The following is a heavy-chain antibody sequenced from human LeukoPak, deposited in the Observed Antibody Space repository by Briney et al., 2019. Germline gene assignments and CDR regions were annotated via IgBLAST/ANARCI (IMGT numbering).Heavy chain of an antibody. V-gene: IGHV5-51*01. J-gene: IGHJ4*02. CDR2: IFPGDSDT. D-gene: IGHD3-10*01. CDR3: AVLTDGAFDY. CDR1: GYSFTTYW. Sequence: GESLKISCKGSGYSFTTYWIAWVRQMPGKGLEWMGVIFPGDSDTRYSPSFQGQVTISADKSISTAYLQWSSLKASDTAMYYCAVLTDGAFDYWGQGTLVTVSS.